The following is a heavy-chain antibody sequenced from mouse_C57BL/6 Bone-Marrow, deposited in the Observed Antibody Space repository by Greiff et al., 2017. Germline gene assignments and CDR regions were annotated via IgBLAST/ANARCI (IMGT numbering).Heavy chain of an antibody. D-gene: IGHD1-1*01. J-gene: IGHJ1*03. V-gene: IGHV1-9*01. CDR2: ILPGSGST. CDR1: GYTFTGYW. Sequence: VQLQQSGAELMKPGASVKLSCKATGYTFTGYWIEWVKQRPGHGLEWIGEILPGSGSTNYNEKFKGKATFTADTSSNTAYMHLSSLTTEDSAIYYCAIGGNLFYGSRPYWYFDVWGTGTTVTVSS. CDR3: AIGGNLFYGSRPYWYFDV.